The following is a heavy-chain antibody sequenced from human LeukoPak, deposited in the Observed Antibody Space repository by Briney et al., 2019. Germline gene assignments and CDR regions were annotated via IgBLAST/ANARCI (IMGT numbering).Heavy chain of an antibody. J-gene: IGHJ5*02. CDR1: GYTFTSYY. CDR3: ARGRDSSSWYGNWFDP. CDR2: INPSGGST. V-gene: IGHV1-46*01. D-gene: IGHD6-13*01. Sequence: ASVTVSCTASGYTFTSYYMHWVRQAPGQGLEWMGIINPSGGSTSYAQKFQGRVTMTRDTSTSTVYMELSSLRSEDTAVYYCARGRDSSSWYGNWFDPWGQGTLVTVSS.